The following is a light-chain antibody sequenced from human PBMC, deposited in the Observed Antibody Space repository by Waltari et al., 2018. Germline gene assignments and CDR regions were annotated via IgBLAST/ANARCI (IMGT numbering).Light chain of an antibody. CDR3: QQYGSLPRT. Sequence: EIVLTQSPGTLSLSPGERATLSCRARQSVSSIYLAWYQQKPGQAPRLLIYGASSRATGIPDRFNGSGSGTDFTLTISRLEPEDYAVYYCQQYGSLPRTFGQGTKVEIK. V-gene: IGKV3-20*01. CDR2: GAS. J-gene: IGKJ1*01. CDR1: QSVSSIY.